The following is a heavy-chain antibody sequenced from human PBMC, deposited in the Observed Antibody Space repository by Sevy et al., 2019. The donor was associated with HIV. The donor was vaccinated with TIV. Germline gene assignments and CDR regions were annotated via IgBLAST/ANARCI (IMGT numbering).Heavy chain of an antibody. Sequence: GGSLRLSCAVSGFTFSRYAMHWVRQAPGKGLEWEAVMSYDGGNKYYADSVKGRFTISRDNSKNTLFLHMNSLRAEDTAVYYCARNGIGQTYGTPPWYWGQGTLVTVSS. CDR2: MSYDGGNK. V-gene: IGHV3-30-3*01. CDR3: ARNGIGQTYGTPPWY. CDR1: GFTFSRYA. J-gene: IGHJ4*02. D-gene: IGHD3-10*01.